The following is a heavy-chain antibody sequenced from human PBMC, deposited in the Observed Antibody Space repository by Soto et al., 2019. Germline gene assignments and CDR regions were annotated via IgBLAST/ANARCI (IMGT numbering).Heavy chain of an antibody. CDR3: AQDRGWGVVSPSHDY. CDR2: IRGTGGET. Sequence: EVQLLESGGGMVQPRGSLRVSCAASGFTFRNFVMSWVRQAPGKGLEWVSAIRGTGGETFYADSVKGRFTISRDNSKNTLYLQMNSLRDEDTALYFCAQDRGWGVVSPSHDYWGQGTLVTVSS. J-gene: IGHJ4*02. D-gene: IGHD2-21*01. CDR1: GFTFRNFV. V-gene: IGHV3-23*01.